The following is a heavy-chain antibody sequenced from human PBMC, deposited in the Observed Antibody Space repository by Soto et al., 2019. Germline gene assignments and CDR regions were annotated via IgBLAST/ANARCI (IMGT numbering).Heavy chain of an antibody. CDR1: GFTVSSDY. Sequence: GGSLRLSCAASGFTVSSDYMSWVRQAPGKGLEWVSVIYSGGSTYYADSVKGRFTISRDNSKNTLYLQMNSLRAEDTAVYYCARDSTDSSSLRHSGMDVWGQGTTVTVSS. D-gene: IGHD6-13*01. CDR2: IYSGGST. J-gene: IGHJ6*02. CDR3: ARDSTDSSSLRHSGMDV. V-gene: IGHV3-53*01.